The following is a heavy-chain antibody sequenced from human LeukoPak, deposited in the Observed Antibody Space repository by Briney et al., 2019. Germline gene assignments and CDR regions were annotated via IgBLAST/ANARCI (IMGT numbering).Heavy chain of an antibody. D-gene: IGHD3-3*01. CDR1: GGSISSCY. Sequence: SETLSLTCTVSGGSISSCYWSWIRQPPGKGLEWIGYIYYSGSSNYNPSLKSRVTISVDTSKNQFSLKLSSVTAADTAVYYCARDRSGDFWSGYHHDAFDIWGQGTMVTVSS. J-gene: IGHJ3*02. V-gene: IGHV4-59*01. CDR2: IYYSGSS. CDR3: ARDRSGDFWSGYHHDAFDI.